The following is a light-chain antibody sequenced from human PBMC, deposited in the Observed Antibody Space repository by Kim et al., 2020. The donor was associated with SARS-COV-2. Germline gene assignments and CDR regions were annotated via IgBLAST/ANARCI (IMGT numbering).Light chain of an antibody. Sequence: EIVLTQSPGTLSLSPGERATLSCRASQSVSSSYLAWYQQKPGQAPRLLIYGASSRATGIPDRFSGSGSGTDFTLTISRLEPEDFAVYFCQQYGISPCTFGQGTKLEIK. V-gene: IGKV3-20*01. CDR2: GAS. CDR3: QQYGISPCT. J-gene: IGKJ2*02. CDR1: QSVSSSY.